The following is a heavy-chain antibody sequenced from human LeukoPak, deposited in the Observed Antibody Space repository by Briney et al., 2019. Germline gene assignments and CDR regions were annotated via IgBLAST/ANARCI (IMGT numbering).Heavy chain of an antibody. J-gene: IGHJ4*02. V-gene: IGHV1-69*04. CDR2: IIPILGIA. CDR1: GYTFTSYG. Sequence: SVKVSCKASGYTFTSYGISWVRQAPGQGLEWMGRIIPILGIANYAQKFQGRVTLTRDTSISTAYMEVSSLRFDDTAFYYCARAPMGTAPLYWGQGTLVTVSS. D-gene: IGHD1/OR15-1a*01. CDR3: ARAPMGTAPLY.